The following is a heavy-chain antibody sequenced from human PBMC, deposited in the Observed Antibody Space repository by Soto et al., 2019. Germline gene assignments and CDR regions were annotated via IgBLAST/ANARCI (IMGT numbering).Heavy chain of an antibody. J-gene: IGHJ4*02. CDR1: GFTFSSYA. D-gene: IGHD2-15*01. V-gene: IGHV3-30-3*01. CDR3: ARGVGYCSGGSCYEVDY. CDR2: ISYDGSNK. Sequence: QVQLVESGGGVVQPGRSLRLSCAASGFTFSSYAMHWVRQAPGKGLEWVAVISYDGSNKYYADSVKGRFTISRDNSKNTLYLQMNSLRAEDTAVCYCARGVGYCSGGSCYEVDYWGQGTLVTVSS.